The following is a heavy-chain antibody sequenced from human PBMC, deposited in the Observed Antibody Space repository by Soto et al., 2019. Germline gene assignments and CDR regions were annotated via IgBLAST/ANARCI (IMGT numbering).Heavy chain of an antibody. Sequence: PSETLSLTCTVSGGSISSYYWSWIRQPPGKGLEWIGYIYYSGSTNYNPSLKSRVTISVDTSKNQFSPKLSSVTAADTAVYYCARVGDSSGYYTYWYFDLWGRGTLVTVSS. CDR1: GGSISSYY. CDR2: IYYSGST. J-gene: IGHJ2*01. V-gene: IGHV4-59*01. D-gene: IGHD3-22*01. CDR3: ARVGDSSGYYTYWYFDL.